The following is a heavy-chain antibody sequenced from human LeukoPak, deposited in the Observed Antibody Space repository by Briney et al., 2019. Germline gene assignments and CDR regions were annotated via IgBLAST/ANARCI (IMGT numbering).Heavy chain of an antibody. CDR3: AKKAVAARPGSPLLLSYGMDV. CDR2: ISGSGGST. CDR1: GFTFSSYA. Sequence: HPGGSLRLSCAASGFTFSSYAMSWVRQAPGKGLEWVSAISGSGGSTYYADSVKGRFTISRDNSKNTLYLQMNSLRAEDTAVYYCAKKAVAARPGSPLLLSYGMDVWGQGTTVTVSS. D-gene: IGHD6-6*01. J-gene: IGHJ6*02. V-gene: IGHV3-23*01.